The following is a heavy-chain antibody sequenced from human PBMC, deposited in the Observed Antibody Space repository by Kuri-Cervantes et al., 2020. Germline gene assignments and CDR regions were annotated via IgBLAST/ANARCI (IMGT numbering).Heavy chain of an antibody. D-gene: IGHD3-9*01. CDR1: GFTFDDYA. V-gene: IGHV3-9*01. CDR2: ISWNSGSI. Sequence: SLKISCAASGFTFDDYAMHWVRQAPGKGLEWVSGISWNSGSIGYADSVKGRFTISRDNAKNSLYLQMNSLRAEDTAVYYCARQRYRGPFDYWGQGTLVTVSS. J-gene: IGHJ4*02. CDR3: ARQRYRGPFDY.